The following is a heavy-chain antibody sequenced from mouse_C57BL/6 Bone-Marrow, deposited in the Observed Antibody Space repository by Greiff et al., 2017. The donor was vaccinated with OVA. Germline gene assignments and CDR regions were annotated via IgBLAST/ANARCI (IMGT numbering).Heavy chain of an antibody. CDR1: GFTFTSYW. CDR2: FYPGSGST. V-gene: IGHV1-55*01. D-gene: IGHD2-4*01. CDR3: ARRGYYEYFDV. J-gene: IGHJ1*03. Sequence: VQLQQPGAELVKPGASVKMSCKASGFTFTSYWITWVIQRPGQGLEWIGDFYPGSGSTNYNEKFKSKATLTVDTSSSTAYMQRSSLTSEDSAVYYCARRGYYEYFDVWGTGTTVTVSS.